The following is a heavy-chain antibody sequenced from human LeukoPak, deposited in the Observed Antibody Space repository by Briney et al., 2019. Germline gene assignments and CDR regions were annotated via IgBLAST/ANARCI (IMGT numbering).Heavy chain of an antibody. Sequence: GGSLRLSCAASGFTFRSHAMSWVRQPPGKGLEWVSAISGGSISTYYYTDSVKGRFTISRDTSKNTLYLQMNSLRVEDTAIYYCATPSVAGRGRLDYWGQGALVTVSS. V-gene: IGHV3-23*01. CDR2: ISGGSIST. D-gene: IGHD6-19*01. CDR1: GFTFRSHA. J-gene: IGHJ4*02. CDR3: ATPSVAGRGRLDY.